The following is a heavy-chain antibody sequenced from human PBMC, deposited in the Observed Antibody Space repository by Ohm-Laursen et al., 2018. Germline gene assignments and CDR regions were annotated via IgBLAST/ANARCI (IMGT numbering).Heavy chain of an antibody. CDR2: INHSGST. J-gene: IGHJ6*02. CDR3: ARGSGFFKLDV. CDR1: DGSFSGYY. D-gene: IGHD6-19*01. Sequence: SDTLSLTWGVYDGSFSGYYWTWIRQPPGKGLEWIGEINHSGSTNYNPSLKRRVTLSADSSNSQFSLRLTSVTAADTATYYCARGSGFFKLDVWGQGTTVTVSS. V-gene: IGHV4-34*01.